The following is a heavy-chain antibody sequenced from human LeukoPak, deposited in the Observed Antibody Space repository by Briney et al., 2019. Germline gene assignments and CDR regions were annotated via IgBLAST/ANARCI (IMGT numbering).Heavy chain of an antibody. V-gene: IGHV1-2*02. J-gene: IGHJ3*02. CDR2: INPNSGGT. CDR3: AREGPYGDYGAFDI. Sequence: GASVKVSCKASGYTFTGYYMHWVRQAPGQGLEWMGWINPNSGGTNYAQKFQGRVTMTRDTSISTAYMELSRLRSDDTAVYYCAREGPYGDYGAFDIWGQGTMVTVSS. CDR1: GYTFTGYY. D-gene: IGHD4-17*01.